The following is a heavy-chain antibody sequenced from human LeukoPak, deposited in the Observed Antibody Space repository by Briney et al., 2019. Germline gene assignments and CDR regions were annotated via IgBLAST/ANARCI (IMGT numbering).Heavy chain of an antibody. CDR3: ARVMDVYNPDFDY. V-gene: IGHV4-34*01. D-gene: IGHD5-24*01. CDR2: IHHSGNT. CDR1: GASFSDYY. Sequence: SETLSLTCAVYGASFSDYYWSFIRQPPGKGLEWIGEIHHSGNTNYNPSLRSRVTISVDKSKDQFSLKLSSVTAADTAMYYCARVMDVYNPDFDYWGQGTLVTVSS. J-gene: IGHJ4*02.